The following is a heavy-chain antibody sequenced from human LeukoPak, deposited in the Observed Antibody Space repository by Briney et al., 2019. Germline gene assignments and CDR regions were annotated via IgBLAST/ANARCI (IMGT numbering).Heavy chain of an antibody. D-gene: IGHD6-13*01. CDR2: IYYSGST. CDR1: GRSISSGDYY. CDR3: ARETAHRIAAARNWFDP. Sequence: SETLSLTCTVSGRSISSGDYYWSWIRQPPGKGLEWIGYIYYSGSTYYNPSLKSRVTISVDTSKNQFSLKLSSVTAADTAVYYCARETAHRIAAARNWFDPWGQGTLVTVSS. J-gene: IGHJ5*02. V-gene: IGHV4-30-4*01.